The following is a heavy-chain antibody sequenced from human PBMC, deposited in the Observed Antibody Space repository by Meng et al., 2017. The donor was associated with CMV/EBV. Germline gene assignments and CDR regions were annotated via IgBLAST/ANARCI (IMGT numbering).Heavy chain of an antibody. CDR2: IYYSGST. J-gene: IGHJ6*02. Sequence: SETLSFTCTVSGGSISSYYWSWIRQPPGKGLEWIGYIYYSGSTNYNPSLKSRVTISVDTSKNQFSLKLSSVTAADTAVYYCARGADIVVVPAAIRPIGYYYGMDVWGQGTTVTVSS. CDR1: GGSISSYY. D-gene: IGHD2-2*02. CDR3: ARGADIVVVPAAIRPIGYYYGMDV. V-gene: IGHV4-59*01.